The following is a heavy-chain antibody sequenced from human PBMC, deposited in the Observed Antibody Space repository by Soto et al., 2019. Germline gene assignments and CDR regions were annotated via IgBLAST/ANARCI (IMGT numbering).Heavy chain of an antibody. V-gene: IGHV3-23*01. J-gene: IGHJ4*02. CDR3: VKDTVVVVAANLRFDS. CDR2: IGASGAST. Sequence: EVQLLESGGGLVQPGGSLRLSCAASGFTLGTYAMHWVRQAPGKGLQWVSGIGASGASTYYADSVKGRFTISRDNSKNTLYLQMDRLRAEDTAVYYCVKDTVVVVAANLRFDSWGQGTLVTVSS. CDR1: GFTLGTYA. D-gene: IGHD2-15*01.